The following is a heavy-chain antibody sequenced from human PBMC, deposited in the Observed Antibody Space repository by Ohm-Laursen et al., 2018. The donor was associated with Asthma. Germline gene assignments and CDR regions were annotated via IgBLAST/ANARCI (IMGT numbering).Heavy chain of an antibody. J-gene: IGHJ4*02. Sequence: GASVKVSCKASGYTFTSYAMHWVRQAPGQGLEWMGRIHPNSGGTHFAQRFQGRVTMTRDTSISTAYMELSSLRSDDTAVYYCAKDRETGNYYFDYWGQGTLVTVSS. CDR2: IHPNSGGT. CDR1: GYTFTSYA. V-gene: IGHV1-2*06. D-gene: IGHD1-7*01. CDR3: AKDRETGNYYFDY.